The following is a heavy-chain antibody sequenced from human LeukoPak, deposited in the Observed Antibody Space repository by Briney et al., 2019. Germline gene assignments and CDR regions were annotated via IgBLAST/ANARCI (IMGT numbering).Heavy chain of an antibody. Sequence: GALGLSCSASGFTFSSYWMRWGRQAPGKGLGGVANIKQDGSEKYYVDSVKGRFTISRDNAKNSLYLQMNSLRAEDTAVYYCARDRAVVVPAAQRYYYYMDVWGKGTTVTVSS. J-gene: IGHJ6*03. V-gene: IGHV3-7*01. CDR3: ARDRAVVVPAAQRYYYYMDV. CDR1: GFTFSSYW. CDR2: IKQDGSEK. D-gene: IGHD2-2*01.